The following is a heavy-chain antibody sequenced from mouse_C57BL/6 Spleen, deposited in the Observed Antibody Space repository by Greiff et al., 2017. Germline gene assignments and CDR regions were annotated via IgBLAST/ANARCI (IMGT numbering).Heavy chain of an antibody. CDR1: GYAFSSYW. CDR3: ARDGGGLLRGIFDY. V-gene: IGHV1-80*01. CDR2: IYPGDGDT. J-gene: IGHJ2*01. Sequence: VQLQQSGAELVKPGASVKISCKASGYAFSSYWMNWVKQRPGKGLEWIGQIYPGDGDTNYNGKFKGKATLTADKSSSTAYMQLSSLTSEASAVYFCARDGGGLLRGIFDYWGQGTTLTVSS. D-gene: IGHD2-3*01.